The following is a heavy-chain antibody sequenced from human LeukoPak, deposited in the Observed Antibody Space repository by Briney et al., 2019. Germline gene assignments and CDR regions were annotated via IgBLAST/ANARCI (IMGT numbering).Heavy chain of an antibody. J-gene: IGHJ4*02. CDR1: GGSFSGYY. CDR3: ARARMAGSFDY. CDR2: INHSRST. Sequence: SETLSLTCVVYGGSFSGYYWSRIRQPPGKGLEWIGEINHSRSTNYNPSLKSRVTISVDTSKNQFSLKLSSVTAADTAVYYCARARMAGSFDYWGQGTLVTVSS. D-gene: IGHD5-24*01. V-gene: IGHV4-34*01.